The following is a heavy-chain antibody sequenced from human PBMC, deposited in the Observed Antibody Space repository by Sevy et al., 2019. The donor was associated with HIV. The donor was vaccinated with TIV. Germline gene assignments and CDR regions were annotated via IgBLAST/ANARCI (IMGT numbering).Heavy chain of an antibody. V-gene: IGHV4-39*01. J-gene: IGHJ2*01. Sequence: SETLSLTCNVSGGSISSSSYYWGWIRQPPGKGLEWIGSFYSTGGTSYNPSLRSRVTVSADTSKNQFSLKLDSASAADTAVYCCANPRASGWYAGPGGYFDLWGRGTLVTVSS. CDR2: FYSTGGT. D-gene: IGHD6-19*01. CDR3: ANPRASGWYAGPGGYFDL. CDR1: GGSISSSSYY.